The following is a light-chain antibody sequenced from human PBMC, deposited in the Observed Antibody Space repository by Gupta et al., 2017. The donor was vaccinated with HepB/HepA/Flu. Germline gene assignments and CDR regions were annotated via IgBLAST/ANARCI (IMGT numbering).Light chain of an antibody. V-gene: IGKV3-20*01. CDR2: GAS. CDR1: QSVTTN. J-gene: IGKJ1*01. CDR3: QQYGGAPRT. Sequence: EILLMQSPGTLSLSPGERATLSCRATQSVTTNLAWYQQKPGQAPRLLIYGASNRAAGVPDRFSGSGSGTDFILTISRLEPEDFAVYYCQQYGGAPRTFGQGTKVETK.